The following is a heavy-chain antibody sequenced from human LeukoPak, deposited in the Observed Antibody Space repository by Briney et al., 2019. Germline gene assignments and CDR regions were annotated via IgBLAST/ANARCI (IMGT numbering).Heavy chain of an antibody. CDR2: MNPNSGNT. J-gene: IGHJ5*02. D-gene: IGHD3-3*01. V-gene: IGHV1-8*01. CDR3: ARSPTRITIFGVARKQNWFDP. Sequence: ASVKVSCKASGYTFTSYDINWVRQATGQGLEWMGWMNPNSGNTGYAQKFQGRVTMTRSTSISTAYMELSSLRSEDTAVYYCARSPTRITIFGVARKQNWFDPWGQGTLVTVSS. CDR1: GYTFTSYD.